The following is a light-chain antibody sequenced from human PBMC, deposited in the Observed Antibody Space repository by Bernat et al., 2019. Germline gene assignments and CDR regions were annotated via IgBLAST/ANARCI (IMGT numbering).Light chain of an antibody. J-gene: IGKJ4*01. Sequence: ASQLTQSPSSLSASVGDRVTITCRASQGISSALAWYQQKPGKAPKLLIYDASRLESGAPPRFSGSGSGTDFTLTISSRQPEEFATYYCQQFNNYPLTCGGGTKVEIK. CDR1: QGISSA. CDR2: DAS. V-gene: IGKV1D-13*01. CDR3: QQFNNYPLT.